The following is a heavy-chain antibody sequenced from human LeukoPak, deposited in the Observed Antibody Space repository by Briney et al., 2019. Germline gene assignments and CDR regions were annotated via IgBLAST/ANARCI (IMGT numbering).Heavy chain of an antibody. D-gene: IGHD2-2*01. Sequence: GRSLRLSCAAYAFTFSSYGMHWDRQAPGKGLEWVAAILYVGSNKYYTDSVKGRFTISRDNSKNTLYLQMNSLRAEDTAVYYCARDHGCSSTSCYVAYYGMDVWGKGTTVTVSS. CDR3: ARDHGCSSTSCYVAYYGMDV. CDR2: ILYVGSNK. J-gene: IGHJ6*04. CDR1: AFTFSSYG. V-gene: IGHV3-33*01.